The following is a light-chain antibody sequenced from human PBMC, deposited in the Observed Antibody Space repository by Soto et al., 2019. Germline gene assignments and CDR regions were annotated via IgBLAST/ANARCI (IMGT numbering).Light chain of an antibody. V-gene: IGKV3-20*01. CDR2: AAS. J-gene: IGKJ3*01. Sequence: EIVLTQSPGTLSLSPGESATLSGRASQSVSSNSLAWHQQKPGQAPRLLMYAASSRAAGIQDRFSGSGSGTDFTLTISRLEPEDFAVYYCQQHGSWGITFGPGTKVDIK. CDR1: QSVSSNS. CDR3: QQHGSWGIT.